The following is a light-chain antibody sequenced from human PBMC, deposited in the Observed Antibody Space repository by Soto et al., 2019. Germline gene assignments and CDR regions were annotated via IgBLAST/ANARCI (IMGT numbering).Light chain of an antibody. CDR3: SLYISGSTYV. J-gene: IGLJ1*01. V-gene: IGLV2-18*01. CDR1: SSDVGSYNR. Sequence: QSALPQPPSVSGSPGQSVTISCTGTSSDVGSYNRLSWYQQPPVTAPKLIMYEVNTRTSGVPDRFSGSKSGSTASLAISGLQDEDEADYYCSLYISGSTYVFGTGTKLTVL. CDR2: EVN.